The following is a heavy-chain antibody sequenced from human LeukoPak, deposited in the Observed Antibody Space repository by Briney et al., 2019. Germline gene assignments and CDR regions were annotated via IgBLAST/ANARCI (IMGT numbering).Heavy chain of an antibody. CDR2: ISYDGSNK. CDR3: ARAITMVRGAAPRHYFDY. V-gene: IGHV3-30-3*01. CDR1: GFTFSSYA. J-gene: IGHJ4*02. D-gene: IGHD3-10*01. Sequence: PGGSLRLSCAASGFTFSSYAMHWVRQAPGKGLEWVAVISYDGSNKYYADSVKGRFTISRDNSKNTLYLQMNSLSAEDTAVYYCARAITMVRGAAPRHYFDYWGQGTVVSVSS.